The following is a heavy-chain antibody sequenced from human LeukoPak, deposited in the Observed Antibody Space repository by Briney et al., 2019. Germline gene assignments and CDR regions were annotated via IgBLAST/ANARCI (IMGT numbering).Heavy chain of an antibody. V-gene: IGHV4-34*01. D-gene: IGHD2-2*01. J-gene: IGHJ4*02. CDR1: GGSFSGYY. CDR2: INHSGST. CDR3: ARGVKYCSSTSCLYFDY. Sequence: SETLSLTCAVYGGSFSGYYWSWIRQPPGKGLEWIGGINHSGSTNYNPSLKSRVTISVDTSKNQFSLKLSSVTAADTAVYYCARGVKYCSSTSCLYFDYWGQGTLVTVSS.